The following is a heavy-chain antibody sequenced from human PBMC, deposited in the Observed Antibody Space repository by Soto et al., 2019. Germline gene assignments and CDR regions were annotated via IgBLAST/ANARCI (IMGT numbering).Heavy chain of an antibody. CDR2: ISTDNGHT. CDR1: GYTFTNYA. J-gene: IGHJ1*01. V-gene: IGHV1-18*01. CDR3: ARAEQGNGGTESFPH. D-gene: IGHD3-16*01. Sequence: QVQLVQSGTEVKKPGASVKVSCKTSGYTFTNYAIHWVRQAPGQGLEWMGWISTDNGHTSYAQKFQGRVSMTTDTATSTAYMELRSLTSGDTALYYCARAEQGNGGTESFPHWGQGTLVTVSS.